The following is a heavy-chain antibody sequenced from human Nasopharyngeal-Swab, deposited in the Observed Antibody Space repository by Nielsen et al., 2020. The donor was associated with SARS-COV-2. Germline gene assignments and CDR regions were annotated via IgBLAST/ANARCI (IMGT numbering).Heavy chain of an antibody. CDR2: IYPGDSDT. D-gene: IGHD2-15*01. CDR3: ARFLGYCSGGSCYSRN. V-gene: IGHV5-51*01. Sequence: GESLKISCKGSGYSFTSYWIGWVRQMPGKGLEWMGIIYPGDSDTRYSPSFQGQVTISADKSISTAHLQWSSLKASDTAMYYCARFLGYCSGGSCYSRNWGQGTLVTVSS. CDR1: GYSFTSYW. J-gene: IGHJ4*02.